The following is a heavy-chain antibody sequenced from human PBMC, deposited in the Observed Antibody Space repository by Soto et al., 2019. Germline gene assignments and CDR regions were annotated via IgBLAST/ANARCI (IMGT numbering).Heavy chain of an antibody. Sequence: ASVKVSCKASGYPFTRSSIRWVRQAPGQGLEWMGWISGYNGDTEYSKNFQGRLTMTIDTSTTTASMELRSLRSDDTAVYYCARASLTIFGAPYGMDVWGQGTSVTVS. CDR2: ISGYNGDT. V-gene: IGHV1-18*04. CDR3: ARASLTIFGAPYGMDV. J-gene: IGHJ6*02. D-gene: IGHD3-3*01. CDR1: GYPFTRSS.